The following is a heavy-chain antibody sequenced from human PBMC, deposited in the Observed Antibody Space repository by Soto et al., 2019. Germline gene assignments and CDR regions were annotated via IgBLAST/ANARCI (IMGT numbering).Heavy chain of an antibody. J-gene: IGHJ6*02. D-gene: IGHD3-3*01. Sequence: SETLSLTCTVSGGSIRSSSYYWGWIRQPPGKGLEWIGSICYNGSTYYNPSLKSRLTISVDTSKNQFSLDLSSVTAAETAVYYCARPLSYYDFGGGVSGMDVLGQGTRVTVSS. V-gene: IGHV4-39*01. CDR2: ICYNGST. CDR3: ARPLSYYDFGGGVSGMDV. CDR1: GGSIRSSSYY.